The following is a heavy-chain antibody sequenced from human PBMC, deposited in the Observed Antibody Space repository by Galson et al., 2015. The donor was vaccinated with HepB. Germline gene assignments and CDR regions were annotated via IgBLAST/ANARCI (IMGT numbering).Heavy chain of an antibody. V-gene: IGHV3-72*01. Sequence: SLRLSCAASGFIFSDHYMDWVRQAPGKGLEWVGRSRNKANSYATDYGASVKGRFTISRDDSKNSLYLQMNSLKTEDTAVYYCARVNGTSGGASDIWGQGTMVIVSS. D-gene: IGHD2-8*01. CDR2: SRNKANSYAT. CDR1: GFIFSDHY. J-gene: IGHJ3*02. CDR3: ARVNGTSGGASDI.